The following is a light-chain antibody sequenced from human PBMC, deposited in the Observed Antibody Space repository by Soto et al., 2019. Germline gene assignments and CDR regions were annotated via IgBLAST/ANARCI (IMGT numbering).Light chain of an antibody. J-gene: IGLJ3*02. CDR2: EVS. CDR3: SSYTSSSTRV. V-gene: IGLV2-14*01. Sequence: QSALTQPDSVSGSPGQSITISCTGTSSDVGGYNYVSWYQQHPGKAPKLMIYEVSNRPSGVSNRFSGSKSGNTASLTISGLQAEDEADYYCSSYTSSSTRVFGGGTQLTVL. CDR1: SSDVGGYNY.